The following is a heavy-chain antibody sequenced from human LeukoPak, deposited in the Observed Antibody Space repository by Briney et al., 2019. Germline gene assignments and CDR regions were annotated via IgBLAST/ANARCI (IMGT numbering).Heavy chain of an antibody. CDR3: ARDQSAVRFQS. V-gene: IGHV3-30*02. CDR2: IRYDGSNK. J-gene: IGHJ5*02. CDR1: GFTFSTYA. Sequence: GSLRLSCAASGFTFSTYAMHWVRQTPAKGLEWVAFIRYDGSNKYYADSVKGRFTISRDNSKNTLYLQMSSLRTEDTAVYYCARDQSAVRFQSWGQGTLVTVSS. D-gene: IGHD2-2*01.